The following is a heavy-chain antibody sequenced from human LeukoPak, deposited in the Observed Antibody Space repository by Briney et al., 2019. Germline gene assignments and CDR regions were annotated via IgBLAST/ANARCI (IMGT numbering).Heavy chain of an antibody. CDR2: IYSSGST. V-gene: IGHV4-4*07. D-gene: IGHD3-22*01. Sequence: SETLSLTCTVSGGSISSYYWSWIRQPAGKGLEWIGRIYSSGSTNYNPPLKSRVTMSVDTSKNQFSLKLSSVTAADTAVYYCARGSRITMIIVADDAFDIWGQGTMVTVSS. CDR3: ARGSRITMIIVADDAFDI. CDR1: GGSISSYY. J-gene: IGHJ3*02.